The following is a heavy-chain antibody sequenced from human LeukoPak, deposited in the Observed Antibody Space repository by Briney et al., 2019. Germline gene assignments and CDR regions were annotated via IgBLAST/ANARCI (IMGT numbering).Heavy chain of an antibody. J-gene: IGHJ6*03. CDR3: ARARGHYYGSGSYLYYYYMDV. CDR1: GGSISSYY. CDR2: IYTSGST. D-gene: IGHD3-10*01. V-gene: IGHV4-4*07. Sequence: SETLSLTCTVSGGSISSYYWSWIRQPAAKGLQWIGRIYTSGSTNDNPSRKSRVTMSVDTSKNQFSLNLSSVTAADTAVYYCARARGHYYGSGSYLYYYYMDVWGKGTTVTVSS.